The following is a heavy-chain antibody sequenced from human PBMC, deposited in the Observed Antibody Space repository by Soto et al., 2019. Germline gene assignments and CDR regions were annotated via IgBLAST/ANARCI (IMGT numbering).Heavy chain of an antibody. CDR3: AREWVVRGPRDAFDI. D-gene: IGHD3-10*01. Sequence: QVQLQESGPGLVKPSQTLSLTCTVSGGSISSGGYYWSWIRQHPGKGLEWIGYIYYSGSTYYNPSLKSRVTISVDKSKNQFSLKLSSVTAADTAVYYCAREWVVRGPRDAFDIWGQGTMVTVSS. J-gene: IGHJ3*02. CDR2: IYYSGST. V-gene: IGHV4-31*03. CDR1: GGSISSGGYY.